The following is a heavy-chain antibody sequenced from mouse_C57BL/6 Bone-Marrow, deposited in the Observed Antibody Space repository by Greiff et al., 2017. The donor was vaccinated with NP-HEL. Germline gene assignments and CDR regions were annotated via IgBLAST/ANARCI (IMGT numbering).Heavy chain of an antibody. V-gene: IGHV1-59*01. CDR1: GYTFTSYW. Sequence: QVQLQQPGAELVRPGTSVKLSCKASGYTFTSYWMHWVKQRPGQGLEWIGVIDPSDSYTNYNQKFKGKATLTVDTSSSTAYMQLSSLTSEDAAVYYCARRGIYYGNPAWFAYWGQGTLVTVSA. J-gene: IGHJ3*01. CDR2: IDPSDSYT. D-gene: IGHD2-1*01. CDR3: ARRGIYYGNPAWFAY.